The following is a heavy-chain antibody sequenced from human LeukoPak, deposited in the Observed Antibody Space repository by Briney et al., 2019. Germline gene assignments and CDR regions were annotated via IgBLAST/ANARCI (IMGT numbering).Heavy chain of an antibody. D-gene: IGHD2-21*02. CDR3: AARSSVTARFDF. CDR2: IYGDDDA. Sequence: ESGPTLVKPTQTLTLTCTFSGFPLASTVAVGWIRQPPGKALEWLALIYGDDDARYSPSLKTRLTITEDTSKNQVVLTMTNMDRVDTATYYCAARSSVTARFDFWGQGILVTVSP. CDR1: GFPLASTVA. V-gene: IGHV2-5*02. J-gene: IGHJ4*02.